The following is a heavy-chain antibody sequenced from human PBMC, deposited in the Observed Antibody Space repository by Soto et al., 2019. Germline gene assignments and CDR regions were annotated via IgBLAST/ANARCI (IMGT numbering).Heavy chain of an antibody. V-gene: IGHV4-59*01. Sequence: SETLSLTCTVSGGSISSYYWSWIRQPPGKGLESIGYIYYSGSTNYNPSLKSRVTISVDTSKNQFSLKLSSVTAADTAVYYCARMVRFGDVYYGMDVWGQGTTVTVSS. D-gene: IGHD3-10*01. CDR1: GGSISSYY. CDR2: IYYSGST. J-gene: IGHJ6*02. CDR3: ARMVRFGDVYYGMDV.